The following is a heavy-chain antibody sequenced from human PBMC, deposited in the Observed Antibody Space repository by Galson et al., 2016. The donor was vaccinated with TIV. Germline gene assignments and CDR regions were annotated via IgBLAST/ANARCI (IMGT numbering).Heavy chain of an antibody. J-gene: IGHJ4*02. V-gene: IGHV1-2*02. D-gene: IGHD3-9*01. CDR3: ARDRNTYYFDIPFDY. CDR2: ITPINGDT. Sequence: SVKVSCKASGYMFTDYYIHWVRQAPGQGLEWMGWITPINGDTKYAQKFQGRVAMTRDKSISTAYLELTRVTTDDTAVYYCARDRNTYYFDIPFDYWGQETQVTVSS. CDR1: GYMFTDYY.